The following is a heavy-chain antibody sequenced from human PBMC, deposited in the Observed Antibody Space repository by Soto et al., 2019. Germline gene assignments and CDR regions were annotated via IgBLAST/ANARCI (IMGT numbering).Heavy chain of an antibody. CDR3: AKGVPGIAVAGTGYFQH. J-gene: IGHJ1*01. CDR2: ISSSSSYI. Sequence: GGSLRLSCAASGFTFSSYSMNWVRQAPGKGLEWVSSISSSSSYIYYADSVKGRFTISRDNAKNSLYLQMNSLRADDTAVYYCAKGVPGIAVAGTGYFQHWGQGTLVTVSS. V-gene: IGHV3-21*01. D-gene: IGHD6-19*01. CDR1: GFTFSSYS.